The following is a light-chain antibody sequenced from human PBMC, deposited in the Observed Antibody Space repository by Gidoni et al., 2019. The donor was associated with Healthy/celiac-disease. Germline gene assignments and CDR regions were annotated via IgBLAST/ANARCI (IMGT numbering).Light chain of an antibody. CDR3: QQYNNWPPMYT. Sequence: IVMTQSPATLSVSPGERATLSCRASQSVRSNLAWYQQKPGQGPRLLIYGASTRATGIPARFSGSGSGSELALTISSLQSEDFAVYYCQQYNNWPPMYTFGQGTKLEIK. V-gene: IGKV3-15*01. CDR1: QSVRSN. J-gene: IGKJ2*01. CDR2: GAS.